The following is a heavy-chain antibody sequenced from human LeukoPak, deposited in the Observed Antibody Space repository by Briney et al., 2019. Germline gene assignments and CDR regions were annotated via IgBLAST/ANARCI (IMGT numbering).Heavy chain of an antibody. CDR2: IIPIFGTA. V-gene: IGHV1-69*05. CDR3: ARDQGIAAAGTLDAFDI. J-gene: IGHJ3*02. D-gene: IGHD6-13*01. CDR1: GGTFSSYA. Sequence: GASVKVSCKASGGTFSSYAISWVRQAPGQGLEWMGGIIPIFGTANYAQKFQGRVTITTDESTSTAYMELSSLRSEDTAVYYCARDQGIAAAGTLDAFDIWGQGTMVTVSS.